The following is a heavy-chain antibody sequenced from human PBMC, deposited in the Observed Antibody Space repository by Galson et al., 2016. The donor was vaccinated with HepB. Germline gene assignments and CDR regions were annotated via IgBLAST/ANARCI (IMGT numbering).Heavy chain of an antibody. J-gene: IGHJ6*02. CDR3: ARGRKYYDFRSGYYLNYYGLDI. CDR2: TNQDGSEK. CDR1: GFTFSSYW. D-gene: IGHD3-3*01. Sequence: SLRLSCAASGFTFSSYWMNWVRQAPGKGLEWVANTNQDGSEKYYVDSVKGRFIISRDNAKNSLYLQMNSLRTEDTAVYYCARGRKYYDFRSGYYLNYYGLDIWGQGTAVTVSS. V-gene: IGHV3-7*04.